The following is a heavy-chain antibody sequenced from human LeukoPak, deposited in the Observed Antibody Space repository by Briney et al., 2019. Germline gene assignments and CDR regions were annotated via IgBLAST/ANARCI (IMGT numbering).Heavy chain of an antibody. J-gene: IGHJ6*02. Sequence: SETLSLTCTVSGGSISSYYWSWIRQPPGKGLEWIGEINHSGSTNYNPSLKSRVTISVDTSKNQFSLKLSSVTAADTAVYYCARGIAVAATGYYGMDVWGQGTTVTVSS. CDR2: INHSGST. V-gene: IGHV4-34*01. CDR1: GGSISSYY. D-gene: IGHD6-19*01. CDR3: ARGIAVAATGYYGMDV.